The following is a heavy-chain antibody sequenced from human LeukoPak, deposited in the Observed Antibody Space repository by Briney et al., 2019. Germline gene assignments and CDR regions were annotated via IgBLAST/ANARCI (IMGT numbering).Heavy chain of an antibody. Sequence: GGSLRLSCAASGFTFSSYTMNWVRQAPGKGLEWVSGISGRGGSTDYADSVKGRFTISRDNSKNTLYLQMNSLRADDTAVYYCAKRNDDYDGFDYWGQGTLVTVSS. D-gene: IGHD4-23*01. CDR2: ISGRGGST. V-gene: IGHV3-23*01. J-gene: IGHJ4*02. CDR1: GFTFSSYT. CDR3: AKRNDDYDGFDY.